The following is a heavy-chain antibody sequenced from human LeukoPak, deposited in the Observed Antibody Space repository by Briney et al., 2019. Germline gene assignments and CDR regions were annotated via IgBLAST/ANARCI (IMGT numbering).Heavy chain of an antibody. Sequence: ASVKVSCKASGYTFTGYYMHWVRQAPGQGLEWMGWINPNSGVTNYAQQFQGRVTMTRDTSISTAYMELSRLRSDDTAVYYCASLGDSSGFYYVASWGQGTLVTVSS. D-gene: IGHD3-22*01. V-gene: IGHV1-2*02. CDR1: GYTFTGYY. CDR3: ASLGDSSGFYYVAS. J-gene: IGHJ4*02. CDR2: INPNSGVT.